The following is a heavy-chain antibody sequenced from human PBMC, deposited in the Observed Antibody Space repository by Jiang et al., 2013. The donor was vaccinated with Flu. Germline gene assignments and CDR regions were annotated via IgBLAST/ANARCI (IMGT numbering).Heavy chain of an antibody. CDR2: IIPILGIA. J-gene: IGHJ4*02. CDR3: ARGAELTYYFDY. D-gene: IGHD1-7*01. Sequence: GAEVKKPGSSVKVSCKASGGTFSSYAISWVRQAPGQGLEWMGRIIPILGIANYAQKFQGRVTITADKSTSTAYMELSSLRSEDTAVYYCARGAELTYYFDYWGQGTLVTVSS. CDR1: GGTFSSYA. V-gene: IGHV1-69*04.